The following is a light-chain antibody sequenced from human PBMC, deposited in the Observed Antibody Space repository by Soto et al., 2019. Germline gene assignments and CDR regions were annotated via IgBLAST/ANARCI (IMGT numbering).Light chain of an antibody. V-gene: IGLV1-47*01. CDR3: TTWDDSLSAVV. J-gene: IGLJ2*01. Sequence: QSVLTQPPSASGTPGQRVTISCSGSSSNIGNNYVHWYQQLPGTAPKLLNYRNDQRPSGVPDRFSGSKSGTSASLAISGLRSEDETDYYCTTWDDSLSAVVFGGGTKLTVL. CDR2: RND. CDR1: SSNIGNNY.